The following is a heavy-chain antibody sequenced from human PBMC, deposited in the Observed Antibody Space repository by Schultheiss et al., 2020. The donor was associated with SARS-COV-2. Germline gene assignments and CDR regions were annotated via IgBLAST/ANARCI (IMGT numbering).Heavy chain of an antibody. V-gene: IGHV1-69*13. CDR2: IIPIFGTA. CDR1: GGTFSSYA. CDR3: ARDRYDFWSGYVSYWYFDL. D-gene: IGHD3-3*01. Sequence: SAKVSCKASGGTFSSYAISWVRQAPGQGLEWMGGIIPIFGTANYAQKFQGRVTITADESTSTAYMELSSLRSEDTAVYYCARDRYDFWSGYVSYWYFDLWGRGTLVTVSS. J-gene: IGHJ2*01.